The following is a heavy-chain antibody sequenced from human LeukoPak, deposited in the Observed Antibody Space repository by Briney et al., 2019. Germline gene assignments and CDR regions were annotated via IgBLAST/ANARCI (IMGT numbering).Heavy chain of an antibody. D-gene: IGHD6-13*01. Sequence: GGSLRLSCAASGFTFSSYAMHWVRQAPGKGLEWVAVISYDGSNKYYADSVKGRFTISRDNSKNTLYLQMNSLRAEDTAVYYCARAIAAAAAFDPWGQGTLVTVSS. V-gene: IGHV3-30*14. CDR3: ARAIAAAAAFDP. J-gene: IGHJ5*02. CDR1: GFTFSSYA. CDR2: ISYDGSNK.